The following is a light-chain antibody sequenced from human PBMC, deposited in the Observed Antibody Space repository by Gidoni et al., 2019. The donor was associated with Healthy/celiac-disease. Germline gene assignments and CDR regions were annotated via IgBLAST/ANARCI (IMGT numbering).Light chain of an antibody. CDR2: DAS. CDR1: QSVRSY. V-gene: IGKV3-11*01. Sequence: EIVWTQSPATLSLSPGERATLSCRASQSVRSYLAWYQQKPGQAPRLLIYDASNMATGIPARFSGIGSGTDFTLTISSLEPEDFAVYYCQQRSNWPPRTFGPGTKVDIK. J-gene: IGKJ3*01. CDR3: QQRSNWPPRT.